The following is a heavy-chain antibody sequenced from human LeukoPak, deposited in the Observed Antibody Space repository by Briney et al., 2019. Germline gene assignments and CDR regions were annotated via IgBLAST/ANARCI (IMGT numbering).Heavy chain of an antibody. J-gene: IGHJ5*02. Sequence: SETLSLTCTVSGGSISSGGYYWSWIRQHPGKGLEWIGYIYYSGSTYYNPSLKSRITISVDTSKNQFSLKLSSVTAADTAVYYCARAGNGATVDPWGQGTLVTVSS. D-gene: IGHD5-24*01. CDR1: GGSISSGGYY. CDR3: ARAGNGATVDP. V-gene: IGHV4-31*03. CDR2: IYYSGST.